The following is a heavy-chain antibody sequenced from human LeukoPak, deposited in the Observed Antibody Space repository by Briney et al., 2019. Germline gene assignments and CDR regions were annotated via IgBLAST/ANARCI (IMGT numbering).Heavy chain of an antibody. J-gene: IGHJ4*02. CDR3: ARSYYYDNSGYFPTDY. Sequence: GASVKVSCKASGYTFTSYGISWVRQAPGQGLEWMGWISAYNGNTNYAQKLQGRVTMTTDTSTSTAYMELRSLRSEDTAVYYCARSYYYDNSGYFPTDYWGQGTLVTVSS. V-gene: IGHV1-18*01. CDR1: GYTFTSYG. CDR2: ISAYNGNT. D-gene: IGHD3-22*01.